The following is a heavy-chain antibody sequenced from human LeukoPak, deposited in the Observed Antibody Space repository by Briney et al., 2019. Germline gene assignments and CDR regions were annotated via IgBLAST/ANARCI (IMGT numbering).Heavy chain of an antibody. CDR3: ARDGVSPLDYYDSSGYVDAFDI. CDR1: GFTFSSYG. Sequence: GGSLRLSCAASGFTFSSYGMHWVRQAPGKGLEWVAVIWYDGSNKYYADSVKGRFTISRDNSKNTLYLQMNSLRAEDTAVYYCARDGVSPLDYYDSSGYVDAFDIWGQGTMVTVSS. CDR2: IWYDGSNK. J-gene: IGHJ3*02. V-gene: IGHV3-33*01. D-gene: IGHD3-22*01.